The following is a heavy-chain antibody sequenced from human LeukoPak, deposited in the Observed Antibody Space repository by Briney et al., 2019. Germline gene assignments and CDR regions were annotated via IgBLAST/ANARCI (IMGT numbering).Heavy chain of an antibody. J-gene: IGHJ4*02. CDR3: AVGLMVIDY. D-gene: IGHD3-10*01. CDR2: ISGDGGST. CDR1: GFTFDDYA. Sequence: GGSLRLSCAASGFTFDDYAMHWVRQAPGKGLEWVSLISGDGGSTYYADSVKGRFTISRDNSKNSLYLQMNSLRTEDTALSYCAVGLMVIDYWGQGTLVTVSS. V-gene: IGHV3-43*02.